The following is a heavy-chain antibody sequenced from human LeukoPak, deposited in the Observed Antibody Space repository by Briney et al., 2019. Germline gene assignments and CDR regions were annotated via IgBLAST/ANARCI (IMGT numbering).Heavy chain of an antibody. CDR3: AKGGYYYGSGSYWTYYYYYYMDV. J-gene: IGHJ6*03. CDR2: ISSSSSYI. D-gene: IGHD3-10*01. CDR1: GFTFSSYS. V-gene: IGHV3-21*04. Sequence: PGGSLRLSCAASGFTFSSYSMNWVRQAPGKGLEWVSSISSSSSYIYYADSVKGRFTISRDNSKNTLYLQMNSLRAEDTAVYYCAKGGYYYGSGSYWTYYYYYYMDVWGKGTTVTISS.